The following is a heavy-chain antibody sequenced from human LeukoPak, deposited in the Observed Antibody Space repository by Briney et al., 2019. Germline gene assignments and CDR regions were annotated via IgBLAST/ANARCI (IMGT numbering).Heavy chain of an antibody. CDR3: ARGTDTKPFWSGYWVDV. Sequence: PGGSLRLSCAASGFTFSSYAMSWVRQAPGKGLEWVSALSASGGSTYYADSVKGRFTISRDNSKNTLYLQMNSLRAEDTAVYYCARGTDTKPFWSGYWVDVWGQGTTVTVSS. CDR1: GFTFSSYA. CDR2: LSASGGST. D-gene: IGHD3-3*01. V-gene: IGHV3-23*01. J-gene: IGHJ6*02.